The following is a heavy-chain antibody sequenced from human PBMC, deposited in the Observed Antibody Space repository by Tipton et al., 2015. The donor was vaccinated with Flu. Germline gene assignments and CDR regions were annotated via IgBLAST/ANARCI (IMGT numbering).Heavy chain of an antibody. CDR2: ISGSGGST. Sequence: SLRLSCAASGFTFSSYSMSWVRQAPGKGLEWVSAISGSGGSTYDADSVKGRLTISRDNSKNTLYLQMNSLRAEDTAVYYWAKDGDNWSYGGFDYWGQGTLVAVSS. V-gene: IGHV3-23*01. CDR1: GFTFSSYS. CDR3: AKDGDNWSYGGFDY. J-gene: IGHJ4*02. D-gene: IGHD1-20*01.